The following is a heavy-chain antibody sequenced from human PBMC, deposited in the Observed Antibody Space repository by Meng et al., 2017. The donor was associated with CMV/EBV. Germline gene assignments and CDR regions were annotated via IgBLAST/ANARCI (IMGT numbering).Heavy chain of an antibody. CDR3: ARDRRGYSYGYYYYGMDV. CDR1: GFTSSSYA. Sequence: GGSRRPSCEASGFTSSSYAMHWVRQAPGKGLEWVAVISYDGSNKYYADSVKGRFTISRDNSKNTLYLQMNSLRAEDTAVYYCARDRRGYSYGYYYYGMDVWGQGTTVTVSS. J-gene: IGHJ6*02. D-gene: IGHD5-18*01. CDR2: ISYDGSNK. V-gene: IGHV3-30-3*01.